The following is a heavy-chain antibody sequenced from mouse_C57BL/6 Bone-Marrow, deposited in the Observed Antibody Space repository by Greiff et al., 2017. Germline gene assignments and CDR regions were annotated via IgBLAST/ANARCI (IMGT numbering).Heavy chain of an antibody. V-gene: IGHV1-75*01. CDR1: GYTFTDYY. J-gene: IGHJ3*01. CDR2: FFPGSGST. CDR3: AGCSFAY. Sequence: QVQLKESGPELVKPGASVKISCKASGYTFTDYYINWVKQRPGQGLEWIGWFFPGSGSTYYNEKFKGKDTLTVDKSSSTAYMWLSSLTSEDSAVYFCAGCSFAYWGQGTLVTVSA.